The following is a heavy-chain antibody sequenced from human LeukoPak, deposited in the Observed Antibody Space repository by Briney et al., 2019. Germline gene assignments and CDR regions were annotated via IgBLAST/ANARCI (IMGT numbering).Heavy chain of an antibody. CDR2: ISVYNGNT. CDR1: GYSLTSYG. V-gene: IGHV1-18*01. J-gene: IGHJ5*02. D-gene: IGHD4-17*01. Sequence: GASVKVSCNASGYSLTSYGISWVRQAPGQGLEWMGWISVYNGNTNYAQKLQGRVTMTTDTSTSTAYMELRSLRSDDTAVYYCARPCDYGLENNWFDPWGQGTLVTVSS. CDR3: ARPCDYGLENNWFDP.